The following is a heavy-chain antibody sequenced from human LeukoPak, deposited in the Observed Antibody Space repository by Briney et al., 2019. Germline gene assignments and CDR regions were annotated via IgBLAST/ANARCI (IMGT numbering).Heavy chain of an antibody. J-gene: IGHJ4*02. V-gene: IGHV3-23*01. D-gene: IGHD3-16*01. Sequence: PGGSLRLSCAASGFTFSSYAMSWVRQAPGKGLEWVSAISGSGGDTYYADSVKGRFTISRDNSKSTLYVQMNSLRAEDTAVYYCVKVAPWAWHNYFDYWGQGTLVTVSS. CDR3: VKVAPWAWHNYFDY. CDR1: GFTFSSYA. CDR2: ISGSGGDT.